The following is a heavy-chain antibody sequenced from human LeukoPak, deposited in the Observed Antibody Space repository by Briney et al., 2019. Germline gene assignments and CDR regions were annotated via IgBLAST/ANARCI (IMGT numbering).Heavy chain of an antibody. V-gene: IGHV4-39*01. J-gene: IGHJ5*02. CDR3: ARMRPSNWFDP. CDR1: GGSISSSSYY. CDR2: IYYSGST. Sequence: SETLSLTCTVSGGSISSSSYYWGWIRQPPGKGLEWIGSIYYSGSTYYNPSLKGRVTISVDTSKNQFSLKLSSVTAADTAVYYCARMRPSNWFDPWGQGTLVTVSS.